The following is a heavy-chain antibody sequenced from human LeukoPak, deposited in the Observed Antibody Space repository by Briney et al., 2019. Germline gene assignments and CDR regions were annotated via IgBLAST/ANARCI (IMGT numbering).Heavy chain of an antibody. D-gene: IGHD3-22*01. CDR1: GGSISISNYL. Sequence: SETLSLTCTVSGGSISISNYLWTWIRQPPGKGLEWIGYIYYSGSTNYNPSLKSRVTISVDTSKNQFSLKLSSVTAADTAVYYCARDGDYDGSNWFDPWGQGTLVTVSS. CDR3: ARDGDYDGSNWFDP. CDR2: IYYSGST. J-gene: IGHJ5*02. V-gene: IGHV4-61*01.